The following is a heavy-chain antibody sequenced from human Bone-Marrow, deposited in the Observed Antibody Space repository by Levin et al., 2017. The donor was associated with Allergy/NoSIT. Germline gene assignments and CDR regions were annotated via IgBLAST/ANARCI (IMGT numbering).Heavy chain of an antibody. J-gene: IGHJ3*02. V-gene: IGHV4-31*03. Sequence: SETLSLTCTVSGGSMNSGTYDWSWIRQLPGKGLEYIASVYSTGNTNYNPSLKTRATVSLDTSQNQFFLKLSSVTAADTAVYYCARDPDYDRAFDIWGQGTMVIVSS. CDR3: ARDPDYDRAFDI. CDR2: VYSTGNT. D-gene: IGHD3-22*01. CDR1: GGSMNSGTYD.